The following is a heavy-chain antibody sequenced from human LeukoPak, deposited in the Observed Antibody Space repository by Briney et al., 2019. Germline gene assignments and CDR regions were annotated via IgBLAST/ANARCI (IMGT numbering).Heavy chain of an antibody. V-gene: IGHV3-30-3*01. CDR3: ATQPCDSGSCYLGH. J-gene: IGHJ4*02. D-gene: IGHD2-15*01. Sequence: GGSLRLSWVASGFTFSNYAMHWVRQAPGKGLEWVAVIAYDGRNKFYADSLKGRFSISRDNSMNTLYLQMNTLRTEDTAVYYCATQPCDSGSCYLGHWGQGTVVTLSS. CDR1: GFTFSNYA. CDR2: IAYDGRNK.